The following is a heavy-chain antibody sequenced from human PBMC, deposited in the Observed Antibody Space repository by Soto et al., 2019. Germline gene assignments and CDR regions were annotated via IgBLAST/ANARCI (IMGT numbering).Heavy chain of an antibody. CDR2: VNHSGEA. J-gene: IGHJ5*02. CDR3: TREERFTRPWFDP. Sequence: SETLSLTCGVYGGSFRNYYWIWVRQPPGKGLEWIGEVNHSGEATYNPSLQSRITISLDTSNNQFSLKMTSVTAADTAMYFCTREERFTRPWFDPCGEGTQVTVS. CDR1: GGSFRNYY. V-gene: IGHV4-34*01.